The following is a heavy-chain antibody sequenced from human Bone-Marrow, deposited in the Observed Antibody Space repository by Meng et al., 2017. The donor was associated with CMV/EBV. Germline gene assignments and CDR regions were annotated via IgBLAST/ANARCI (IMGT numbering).Heavy chain of an antibody. Sequence: GESLKISCAASGFTFSSYAMHWVRQAPGKGLEWVAVISYDGSNKYYADSVKGRFTISRDNSKNSLYLQMNSLRAGDTAVYYCARVLGYCSSTSCYSWVDPWGQGTLVTVSS. CDR1: GFTFSSYA. J-gene: IGHJ5*02. V-gene: IGHV3-30*14. CDR2: ISYDGSNK. D-gene: IGHD2-2*02. CDR3: ARVLGYCSSTSCYSWVDP.